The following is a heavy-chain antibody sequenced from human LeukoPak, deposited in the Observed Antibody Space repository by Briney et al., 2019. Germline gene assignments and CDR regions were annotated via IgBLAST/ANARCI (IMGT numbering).Heavy chain of an antibody. D-gene: IGHD2-2*02. CDR3: ARGPGYCSSTSCYTSWFDA. J-gene: IGHJ5*02. Sequence: SPTLSLTCAVYGGSFSGYYWSWIRQPPGKWLEWIGEINHSGSTNYNPSLKSRVTISVDTSKSQFSLKLSSVTAADTAVYYCARGPGYCSSTSCYTSWFDAWGQGTLVTVSS. CDR2: INHSGST. CDR1: GGSFSGYY. V-gene: IGHV4-34*01.